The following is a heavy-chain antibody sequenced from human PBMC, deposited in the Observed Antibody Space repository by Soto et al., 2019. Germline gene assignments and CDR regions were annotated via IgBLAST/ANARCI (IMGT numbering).Heavy chain of an antibody. Sequence: EVQLVESGGGLVQPGGSLRLSCAASGFTVSSNYMSWVRQAPGKGLEWVSVIYSGGSTYYADSVKGRFTISRDNSKNTLYLQMNSLRAEDTAVYYCARAPGYVDLYFDYWGQGTLVTVSS. CDR2: IYSGGST. CDR1: GFTVSSNY. V-gene: IGHV3-66*01. D-gene: IGHD4-17*01. J-gene: IGHJ4*02. CDR3: ARAPGYVDLYFDY.